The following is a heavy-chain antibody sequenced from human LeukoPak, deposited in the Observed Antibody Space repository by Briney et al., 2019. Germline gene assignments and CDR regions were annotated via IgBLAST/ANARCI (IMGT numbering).Heavy chain of an antibody. CDR2: FSGSGVNT. D-gene: IGHD4-17*01. CDR1: GFTFSSYA. CDR3: AKDRSPFSHYDVYYRMDV. Sequence: GGSLRLFCAASGFTFSSYAMRWLRAAPGKGLEWVLGFSGSGVNTYYADSVKGRFTISRDNSNNTLYLHMSSLRAGDTAVYYCAKDRSPFSHYDVYYRMDVWGQGTTVTVSS. V-gene: IGHV3-23*01. J-gene: IGHJ6*02.